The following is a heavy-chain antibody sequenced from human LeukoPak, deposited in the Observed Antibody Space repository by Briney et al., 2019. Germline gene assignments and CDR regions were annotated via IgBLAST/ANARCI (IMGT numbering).Heavy chain of an antibody. Sequence: GGSLRLSCAASGFTFSSYWMSWVRQAPGKGLEWVSYISSSGSTIYYADSVKGRFTISRDNAKNSLYLQMNSLRAEDTAVYYCARQLVLGSSWERGYYYYMDVWGKGTTVTISS. D-gene: IGHD6-13*01. V-gene: IGHV3-48*04. CDR1: GFTFSSYW. J-gene: IGHJ6*03. CDR3: ARQLVLGSSWERGYYYYMDV. CDR2: ISSSGSTI.